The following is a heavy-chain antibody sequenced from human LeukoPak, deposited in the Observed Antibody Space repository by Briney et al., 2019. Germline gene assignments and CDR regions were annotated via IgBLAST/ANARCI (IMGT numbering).Heavy chain of an antibody. D-gene: IGHD2-8*01. Sequence: GGSLRLSCAASGFTFSSYAISWVRQAPGQGLEWMGGIIPIFGTANYAQKFQGRVTITADKSTSTAYMELSSLRSEDTAVYYCAGEIMVRRGWFDPWGQGTLVTVSS. J-gene: IGHJ5*02. CDR1: GFTFSSYA. CDR2: IIPIFGTA. CDR3: AGEIMVRRGWFDP. V-gene: IGHV1-69*06.